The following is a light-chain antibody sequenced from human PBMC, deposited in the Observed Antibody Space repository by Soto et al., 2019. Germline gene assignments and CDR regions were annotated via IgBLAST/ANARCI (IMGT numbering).Light chain of an antibody. CDR1: QGISTL. Sequence: DIQMTQSPSSLSASVGDTVTITCRASQGISTLLAWYQQKPGKAPKSLIYFASSLQSGVPSRFTGSGSGIDFTLTISSLQPEDVATYYCQKYNSAPWTFGQGTKVDIK. CDR2: FAS. V-gene: IGKV1D-16*01. CDR3: QKYNSAPWT. J-gene: IGKJ1*01.